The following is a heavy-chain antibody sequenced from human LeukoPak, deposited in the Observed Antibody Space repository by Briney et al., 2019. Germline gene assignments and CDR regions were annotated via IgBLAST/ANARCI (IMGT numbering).Heavy chain of an antibody. V-gene: IGHV1-2*06. D-gene: IGHD1-26*01. Sequence: ASVKVSCKASGYTFTGYYMHWVRQAPGQGLEWMGRINPNSGGTNYAQKFQGRVTMTRDTSISTAYMELSRLRSDDTAVYYCARVEWELLAGFDYWGQGTLVTVSS. CDR2: INPNSGGT. CDR1: GYTFTGYY. J-gene: IGHJ4*02. CDR3: ARVEWELLAGFDY.